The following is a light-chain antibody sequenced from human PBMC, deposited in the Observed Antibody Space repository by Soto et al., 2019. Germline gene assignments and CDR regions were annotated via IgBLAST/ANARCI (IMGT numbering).Light chain of an antibody. CDR3: QQYGSSPRT. CDR1: RGVSNR. V-gene: IGKV3-20*01. Sequence: EILMTQSPATLSVSPGETVTFSCRASRGVSNRLAWYRLLSGQAPRLLIYGASSRATGIPDRFSGSGSGTDFTLTISRLEPEDFAVYYCQQYGSSPRTFGQGTKVDI. CDR2: GAS. J-gene: IGKJ1*01.